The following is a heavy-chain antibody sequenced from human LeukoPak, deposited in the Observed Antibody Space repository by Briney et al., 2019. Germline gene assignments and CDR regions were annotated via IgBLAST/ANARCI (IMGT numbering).Heavy chain of an antibody. CDR1: PGSISSYY. CDR2: IYYSAST. CDR3: ARFTMVRGVHFDY. V-gene: IGHV4-59*01. D-gene: IGHD3-10*01. Sequence: SETLSLTCTVSPGSISSYYWSWIRQPPGNGLEWIGYIYYSASTNCNPSLKSRVTISVDTSKNQFSLKLTSVTAADTAVYYCARFTMVRGVHFDYWGQGTLVTVSS. J-gene: IGHJ4*02.